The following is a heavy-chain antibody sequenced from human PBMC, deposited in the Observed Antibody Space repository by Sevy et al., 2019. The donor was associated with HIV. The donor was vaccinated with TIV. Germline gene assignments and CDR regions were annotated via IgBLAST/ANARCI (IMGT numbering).Heavy chain of an antibody. CDR1: GFTVNNNY. Sequence: GGSLRLSCAASGFTVNNNYISWVRQAPGKGLEWVSVIYSGGSKYYADSVKGRLTISRDNSKNTLYLQMNSLRAEDTAVYYCARDRKIGGYSYGPVYWGQGTLVTVSS. CDR3: ARDRKIGGYSYGPVY. D-gene: IGHD5-18*01. CDR2: IYSGGSK. V-gene: IGHV3-66*02. J-gene: IGHJ4*02.